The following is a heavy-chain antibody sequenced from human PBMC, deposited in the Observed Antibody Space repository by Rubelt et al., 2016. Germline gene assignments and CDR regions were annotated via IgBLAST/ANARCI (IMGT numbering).Heavy chain of an antibody. CDR3: ASYRRFGRFDP. CDR1: GGSFNDYY. V-gene: IGHV4-34*01. D-gene: IGHD3-16*01. CDR2: INHDESI. J-gene: IGHJ5*02. Sequence: QVQLQQWGAGLLKPSETLSLTCTVYGGSFNDYYWSWIRQPPGKGLEWIAEINHDESITYNPSLKSRVTISVATSKNQFSLRLSSVTAADTAVYYCASYRRFGRFDPWGQGTLVTVSS.